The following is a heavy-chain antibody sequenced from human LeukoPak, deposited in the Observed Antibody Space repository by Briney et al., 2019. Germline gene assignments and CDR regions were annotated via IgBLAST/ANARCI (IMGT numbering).Heavy chain of an antibody. D-gene: IGHD3-10*01. J-gene: IGHJ5*02. Sequence: SETLSLTCTVSGGSISSYYWSWLRQPAGKGLKWIGRIYTSGSTNYNPSLKSRVTISVDTSKNQFSLKLSSVTAADTAVYYCARERPRGVRGVIGYNWFDPWGQGTLVTVSS. CDR2: IYTSGST. V-gene: IGHV4-4*07. CDR1: GGSISSYY. CDR3: ARERPRGVRGVIGYNWFDP.